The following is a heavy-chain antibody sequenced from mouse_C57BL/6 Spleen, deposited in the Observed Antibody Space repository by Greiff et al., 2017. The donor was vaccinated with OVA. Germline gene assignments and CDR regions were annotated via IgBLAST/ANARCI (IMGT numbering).Heavy chain of an antibody. V-gene: IGHV5-16*01. CDR2: INYDGSST. CDR3: AREGRLRHWYFDV. CDR1: GFTFSDYY. J-gene: IGHJ1*03. Sequence: EVQLVESEGGLVQPGSSMKLSCTASGFTFSDYYMAWVRQVPEKGLEWVANINYDGSSTYYLDSLKSRFIISRDNAKNILYLQMSSRKSEDTATYYCAREGRLRHWYFDVWGTGTTVTVSS. D-gene: IGHD2-4*01.